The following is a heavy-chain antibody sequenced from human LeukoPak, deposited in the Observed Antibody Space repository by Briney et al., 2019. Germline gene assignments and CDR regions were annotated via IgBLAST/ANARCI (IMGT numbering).Heavy chain of an antibody. CDR1: GGSISSHY. CDR3: ARLTTVPSPFDY. J-gene: IGHJ4*02. D-gene: IGHD4-17*01. Sequence: SETLSLTCTVSGGSISSHYWSWIRQPPGKGLEWIGYIYYSGSTNYNPSLKSRVTISVDTSKNQFSLKLSSVTAADTAVYYCARLTTVPSPFDYWGQGTLVTVSS. CDR2: IYYSGST. V-gene: IGHV4-59*08.